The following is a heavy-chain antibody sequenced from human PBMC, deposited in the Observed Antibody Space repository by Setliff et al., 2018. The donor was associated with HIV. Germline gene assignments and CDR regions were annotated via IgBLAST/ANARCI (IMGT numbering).Heavy chain of an antibody. J-gene: IGHJ6*02. Sequence: GESLKVSCKASGYTFTTYAMHWVRQAPGHRLEWMGWINAGNGNTKYSQKFQGRVTITRDTSASKAYMELSSLRSGDTAVYYCARNGVPYAGGALYYYYGMDVWGQGTTVTVSS. CDR2: INAGNGNT. V-gene: IGHV1-3*01. CDR1: GYTFTTYA. D-gene: IGHD2-8*01. CDR3: ARNGVPYAGGALYYYYGMDV.